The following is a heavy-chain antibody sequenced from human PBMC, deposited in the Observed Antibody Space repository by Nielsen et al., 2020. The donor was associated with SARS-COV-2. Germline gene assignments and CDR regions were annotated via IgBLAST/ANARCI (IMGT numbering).Heavy chain of an antibody. V-gene: IGHV1-8*01. J-gene: IGHJ4*02. Sequence: ASVKVSCKASGYTFTSYDINWVRQATGQGLEWMGWMNPNSGNTGYAQKFQGRVTMTRDTSTSTVYMELSSLRSEDTAVYYCARGACSGGSCTFDYWGQGTLVTVSS. CDR3: ARGACSGGSCTFDY. CDR2: MNPNSGNT. CDR1: GYTFTSYD. D-gene: IGHD2-15*01.